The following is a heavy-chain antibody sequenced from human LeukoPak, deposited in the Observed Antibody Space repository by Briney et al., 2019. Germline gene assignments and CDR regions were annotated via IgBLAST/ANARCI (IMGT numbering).Heavy chain of an antibody. D-gene: IGHD6-19*01. CDR3: ASWPVGWYGEDS. CDR2: ISGSGGST. V-gene: IGHV3-23*01. Sequence: GGSLRLSCTASGFTVSRTYLSWVHQAPGKGLEWVSAISGSGGSTYYADSVKGRFTISRDNSKNTLYLQMNSLRAEDTAVYYCASWPVGWYGEDSWGQGTLVTVSS. J-gene: IGHJ4*02. CDR1: GFTVSRTY.